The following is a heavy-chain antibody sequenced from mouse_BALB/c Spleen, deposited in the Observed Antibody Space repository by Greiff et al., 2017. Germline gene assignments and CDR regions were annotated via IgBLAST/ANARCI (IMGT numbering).Heavy chain of an antibody. CDR3: ARGTTAADY. V-gene: IGHV1S81*02. Sequence: QVQLKQPGAELVKPGASVKLSCKASGYTFTSYWMHWVKQRPGQGLEWIGEINPSNGRTNYNEKFKSKATLTVDKSSSTAYMQLSSLTSEDSAVYYCARGTTAADYWGQGTTLTVSS. J-gene: IGHJ2*01. CDR2: INPSNGRT. D-gene: IGHD1-2*01. CDR1: GYTFTSYW.